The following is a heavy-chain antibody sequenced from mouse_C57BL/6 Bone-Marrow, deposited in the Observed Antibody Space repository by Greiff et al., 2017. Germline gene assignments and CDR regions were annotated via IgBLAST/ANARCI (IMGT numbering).Heavy chain of an antibody. J-gene: IGHJ4*01. V-gene: IGHV1-63*01. CDR3: ARSDYGTYVTMDY. D-gene: IGHD2-1*01. CDR2: IYPGGGYT. CDR1: GYTFTNYW. Sequence: QVQLQQSGAELVRPGTSVKMSCKASGYTFTNYWIGWAKQRPGHGLEWIGDIYPGGGYTNYNEKFTGNVTLTANISSGKAYMRFCRLTSEDSAIDYGARSDYGTYVTMDYWGQGTSVTVSS.